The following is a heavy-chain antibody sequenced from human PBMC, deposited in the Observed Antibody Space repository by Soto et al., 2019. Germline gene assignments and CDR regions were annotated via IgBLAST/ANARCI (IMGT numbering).Heavy chain of an antibody. V-gene: IGHV3-30*03. D-gene: IGHD1-1*01. J-gene: IGHJ4*02. CDR2: IAYDGSSK. CDR1: GITFSNYG. Sequence: PGGSLRPSCAASGITFSNYGMHWVRQAPGRGLEWLAVIAYDGSSKYYAESVRGRFTISRDNARNTVFLQMNSLRGEDTAVYYCARRGTAALGTSRNDHFDSWGQGALVTVSS. CDR3: ARRGTAALGTSRNDHFDS.